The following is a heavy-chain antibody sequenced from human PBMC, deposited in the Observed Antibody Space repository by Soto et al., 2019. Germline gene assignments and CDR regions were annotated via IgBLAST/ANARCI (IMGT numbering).Heavy chain of an antibody. CDR3: ARDFHSVPAATYNWFDP. Sequence: QVQLVQSGAEVKKPGSSVKVSCKASGGTFSSYAISWVRQALGQGLEWMGGIIPIFGTANYAQKFQGRVTITADESTSTAYMELSSLRSEDTAVYYCARDFHSVPAATYNWFDPWGQGTLVTVSS. CDR2: IIPIFGTA. J-gene: IGHJ5*02. V-gene: IGHV1-69*01. D-gene: IGHD2-2*01. CDR1: GGTFSSYA.